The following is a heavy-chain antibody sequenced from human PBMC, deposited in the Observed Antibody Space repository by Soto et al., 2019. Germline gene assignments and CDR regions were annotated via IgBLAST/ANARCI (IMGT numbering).Heavy chain of an antibody. CDR2: IYYSGSI. CDR1: GGSISSYY. Sequence: SETLSLTSTASGGSISSYYWSWIRQPPGKGLEWIGYIYYSGSINYNPSLKSRVTISVDTSKNQFSLKLSSVTAADTAVYYCARHLYGSGERFDPWGQGTLVTVSS. D-gene: IGHD3-10*01. J-gene: IGHJ5*02. CDR3: ARHLYGSGERFDP. V-gene: IGHV4-59*08.